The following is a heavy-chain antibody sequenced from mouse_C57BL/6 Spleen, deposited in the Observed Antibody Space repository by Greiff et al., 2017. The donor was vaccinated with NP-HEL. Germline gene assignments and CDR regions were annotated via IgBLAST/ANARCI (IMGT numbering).Heavy chain of an antibody. CDR1: GFTFSDYG. J-gene: IGHJ3*01. CDR3: ARDGDGYPFAY. Sequence: EVKFVESGGGLVKPGGSLKLSCAASGFTFSDYGMHWVRQAPEKGLEWVAYISSGSSTIYYADTVKGRFTISRDNAKNTLFLQMTSLRSEDTAMYYCARDGDGYPFAYWGQGTLVTVSA. D-gene: IGHD2-3*01. V-gene: IGHV5-17*01. CDR2: ISSGSSTI.